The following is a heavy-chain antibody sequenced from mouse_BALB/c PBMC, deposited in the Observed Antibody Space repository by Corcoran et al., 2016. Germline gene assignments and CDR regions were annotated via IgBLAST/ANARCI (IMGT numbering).Heavy chain of an antibody. J-gene: IGHJ4*01. V-gene: IGHV14-3*02. CDR2: IDPANGNT. CDR3: ARGGYYVGAMDY. CDR1: GFNIKDTY. Sequence: EVQLQQSGAELVKPGASVKLSCTASGFNIKDTYMHWVKQRPEQGLEWIGRIDPANGNTKYDPKFQGKATITADTSSNTAYLQLSSLTAEDTAVYYCARGGYYVGAMDYWGQGTSVTVSS. D-gene: IGHD2-3*01.